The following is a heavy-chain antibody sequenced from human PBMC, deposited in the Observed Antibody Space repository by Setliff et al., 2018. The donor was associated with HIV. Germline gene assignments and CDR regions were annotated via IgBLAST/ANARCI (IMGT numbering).Heavy chain of an antibody. J-gene: IGHJ3*02. D-gene: IGHD3-22*01. CDR2: INHSGSA. Sequence: SETLSLTCAVYGGSFSGYYWSWIRQPPGKGLEWIAEINHSGSANYNPSLKSRVTISVDTSKNQFSLKLTSVTAADTAVYYCARGHFHDSNGYYLRAFDIWCQGTMVTVSS. CDR1: GGSFSGYY. V-gene: IGHV4-34*01. CDR3: ARGHFHDSNGYYLRAFDI.